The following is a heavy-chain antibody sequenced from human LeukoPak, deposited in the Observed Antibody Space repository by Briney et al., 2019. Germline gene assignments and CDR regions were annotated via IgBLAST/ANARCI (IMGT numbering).Heavy chain of an antibody. V-gene: IGHV1-2*06. J-gene: IGHJ4*02. CDR1: GYTFTGYY. Sequence: ASVKVSCKASGYTFTGYYMHWVRQAPGQGLESMGRINPNSGGTNYAQKFQGRVTMTRDTSISTAYMELSRLRSDDTAVYYCARVLGGWNYFDYWGQGTLVTVSS. CDR3: ARVLGGWNYFDY. D-gene: IGHD6-19*01. CDR2: INPNSGGT.